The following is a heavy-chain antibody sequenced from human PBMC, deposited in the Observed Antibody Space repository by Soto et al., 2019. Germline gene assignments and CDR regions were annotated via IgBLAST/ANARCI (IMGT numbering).Heavy chain of an antibody. V-gene: IGHV3-23*01. Sequence: HPGGSLRLSCAASGFTFSSDAMSWVRQAPGKGLEWVSAISGSGGSTYCADSVKGRFTISRDNSKNTLYLQMNSLRAEDTAVYYCAKDSFGELLYLVDYWGQGTLVTVSS. D-gene: IGHD3-10*01. J-gene: IGHJ4*02. CDR1: GFTFSSDA. CDR3: AKDSFGELLYLVDY. CDR2: ISGSGGST.